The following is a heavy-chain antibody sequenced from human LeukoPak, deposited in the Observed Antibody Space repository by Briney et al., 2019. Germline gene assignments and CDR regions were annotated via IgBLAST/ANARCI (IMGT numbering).Heavy chain of an antibody. CDR1: GGSISSYY. CDR2: IYYSGST. J-gene: IGHJ5*02. Sequence: PSETLSLTCTVSGGSISSYYWSWIRQPPGKGLEWIGYIYYSGSTNYNPSLKSRDTISVDTSKNQFSLKLSSVTAADTAVYYCARFLGLEDEYWFDPWGQGTLVTVSS. CDR3: ARFLGLEDEYWFDP. V-gene: IGHV4-59*01. D-gene: IGHD3-16*01.